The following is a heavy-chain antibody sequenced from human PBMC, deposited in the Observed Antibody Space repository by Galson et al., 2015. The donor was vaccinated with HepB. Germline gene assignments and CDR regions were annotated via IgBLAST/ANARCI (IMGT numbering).Heavy chain of an antibody. V-gene: IGHV3-23*01. CDR2: ITASGGGT. D-gene: IGHD4-11*01. CDR1: GFTFSTHA. J-gene: IGHJ6*02. CDR3: AKASGADSKYVNYYYYNGMDV. Sequence: SLRLSCAASGFTFSTHAMNWVRQAPGKGLECVSGITASGGGTYYTDSVKGRFTIFRDNSKNRLYLQMNSLRAEDTAVYYCAKASGADSKYVNYYYYNGMDVWGQGTTVTVSS.